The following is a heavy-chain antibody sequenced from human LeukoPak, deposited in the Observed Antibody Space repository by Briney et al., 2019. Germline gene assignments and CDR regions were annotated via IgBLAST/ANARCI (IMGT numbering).Heavy chain of an antibody. CDR3: ARGLYYYDSSGYYD. CDR2: ISYDGSNK. V-gene: IGHV3-30-3*01. J-gene: IGHJ4*02. Sequence: PGGSLRLSCAASGFTFSSYAMHWVRQAPGKGLEWVAVISYDGSNKYYADSVKGRFTISRDNSKNTLYLQMNSLRAEDTAVYYCARGLYYYDSSGYYDWGQGTLVTVSS. CDR1: GFTFSSYA. D-gene: IGHD3-22*01.